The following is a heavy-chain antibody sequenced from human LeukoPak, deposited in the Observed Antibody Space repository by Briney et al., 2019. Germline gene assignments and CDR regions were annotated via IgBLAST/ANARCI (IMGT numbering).Heavy chain of an antibody. J-gene: IGHJ4*02. CDR2: ISYDGSNK. CDR3: ASSWAYFDS. Sequence: GGSLRLSCAASGFTFSSYGMHWVRQAPGKGLEWVAVISYDGSNKYYADSVKGRFTISRDNSKNTLYLQMNSLRAEDTAVYYCASSWAYFDSWGQGTLVTVS. D-gene: IGHD6-13*01. V-gene: IGHV3-30*03. CDR1: GFTFSSYG.